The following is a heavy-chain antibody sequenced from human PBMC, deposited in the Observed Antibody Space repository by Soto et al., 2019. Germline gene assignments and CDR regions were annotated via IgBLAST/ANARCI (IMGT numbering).Heavy chain of an antibody. J-gene: IGHJ6*02. D-gene: IGHD6-6*01. CDR3: ARAMRQLVSWGDGMDV. CDR1: GYTFTSYG. CDR2: ISAYNGNT. Sequence: QVQLLQSGAEVKKPGASVKVSCKASGYTFTSYGISWVRQAPGQGLEWMGWISAYNGNTNYAQKLQGRVTMTTDTSTSTAYMELRSLRSDDTAVYYCARAMRQLVSWGDGMDVWGQGTTVTVSS. V-gene: IGHV1-18*04.